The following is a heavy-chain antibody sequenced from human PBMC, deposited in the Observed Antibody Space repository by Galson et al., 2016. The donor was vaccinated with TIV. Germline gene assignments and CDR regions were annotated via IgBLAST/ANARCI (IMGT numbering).Heavy chain of an antibody. CDR3: ARMVYGDYPPRFYYDN. D-gene: IGHD4-17*01. CDR1: GFPLSTSEMC. V-gene: IGHV2-70*11. CDR2: IDWDDDT. J-gene: IGHJ4*02. Sequence: PALVKPTQTLTLTCTFSGFPLSTSEMCVGWIRQPPGKALEWLARIDWDDDTYYSTSLKTRLTISKDTSKNQVVLRMTSMDPVDTATYFCARMVYGDYPPRFYYDNWGQGILVTVSS.